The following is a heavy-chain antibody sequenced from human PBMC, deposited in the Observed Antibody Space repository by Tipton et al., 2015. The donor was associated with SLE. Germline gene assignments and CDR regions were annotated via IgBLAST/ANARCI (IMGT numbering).Heavy chain of an antibody. D-gene: IGHD2-8*01. CDR1: GFTFSSYG. J-gene: IGHJ4*02. CDR2: IRYDGSNK. Sequence: SLRLSCAASGFTFSSYGTHWVRQAPGKGLEWVAFIRYDGSNKYYADSVKGRFTISRDNSKNTLYLQMNSLRAEDTAVYYCAKDEALMVYANYFDYWGQGTLVTVSS. V-gene: IGHV3-30*02. CDR3: AKDEALMVYANYFDY.